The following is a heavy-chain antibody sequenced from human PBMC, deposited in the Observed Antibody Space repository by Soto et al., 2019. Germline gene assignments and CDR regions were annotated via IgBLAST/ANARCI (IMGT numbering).Heavy chain of an antibody. J-gene: IGHJ4*02. Sequence: EVQLLESGGGLVQPGGSLRLSCAASGFTFISYAMSWVRQAPGKGLEWVSAISGSGGSTYYADSVKGRFTISRDNSKNTLYVQMDSLRAEDTAVYYCAKRGWEARWLQYHYFDYWGQGTLVTVSS. CDR1: GFTFISYA. CDR2: ISGSGGST. CDR3: AKRGWEARWLQYHYFDY. V-gene: IGHV3-23*01. D-gene: IGHD1-26*01.